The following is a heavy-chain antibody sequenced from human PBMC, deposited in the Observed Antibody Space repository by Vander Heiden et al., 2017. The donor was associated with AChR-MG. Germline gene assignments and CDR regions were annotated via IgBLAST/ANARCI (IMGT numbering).Heavy chain of an antibody. CDR2: IIPILGIA. CDR3: AREVGTSSYYYYYGMDV. CDR1: GGTFSSYT. D-gene: IGHD2-2*01. Sequence: QVQLVQSGAEVKKPGSSVKVSCKASGGTFSSYTLSWVRQAPGQGLEWMGRIIPILGIANYAQKFQGRVTITADKSTSTAYMELSSLRSEDTAVYYCAREVGTSSYYYYYGMDVWGQGTTVTVSS. V-gene: IGHV1-69*08. J-gene: IGHJ6*02.